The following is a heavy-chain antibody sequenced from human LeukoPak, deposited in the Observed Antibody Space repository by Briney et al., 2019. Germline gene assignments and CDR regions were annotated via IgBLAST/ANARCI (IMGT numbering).Heavy chain of an antibody. CDR3: ARDPNSAL. Sequence: PAETLSLTCTVSGGSISSYYWSWSRQPAGKGLEWIGRIHSSGSTSYNTSLKSRVTMSVGTSKNQFSLKLISVTAADTAVYYCARDPNSALWGQGTLVTVSS. J-gene: IGHJ4*02. V-gene: IGHV4-4*07. CDR2: IHSSGST. D-gene: IGHD4-23*01. CDR1: GGSISSYY.